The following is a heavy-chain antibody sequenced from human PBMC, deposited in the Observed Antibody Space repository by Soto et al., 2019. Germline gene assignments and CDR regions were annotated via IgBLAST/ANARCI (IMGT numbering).Heavy chain of an antibody. CDR1: GFTFSSYA. V-gene: IGHV3-30-3*01. CDR2: ISYDGSNR. D-gene: IGHD4-4*01. CDR3: ARDSNHDYSTLLPNWFDP. J-gene: IGHJ5*02. Sequence: GGSLRLSCAASGFTFSSYAMHWVRQAPGKGLEWVAVISYDGSNRYYADSVKGRFTISRDNSKNSLYLQMNSLRAEDTAVYYCARDSNHDYSTLLPNWFDPWGQGTLVTVSS.